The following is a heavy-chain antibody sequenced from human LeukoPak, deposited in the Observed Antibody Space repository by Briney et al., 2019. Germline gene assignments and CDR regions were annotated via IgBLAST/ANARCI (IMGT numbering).Heavy chain of an antibody. CDR3: ARDLDYGALDR. CDR2: INPDGSQT. CDR1: GFTFSSYW. D-gene: IGHD4-17*01. V-gene: IGHV3-7*01. J-gene: IGHJ5*02. Sequence: GGSLRLSCAASGFTFSSYWMNWVRQAPGKGLEWVALINPDGSQTNYVDSVKGRFTISRDNAENSLYLQMNSLRAEDTAVYYCARDLDYGALDRWGEGTLVTVSS.